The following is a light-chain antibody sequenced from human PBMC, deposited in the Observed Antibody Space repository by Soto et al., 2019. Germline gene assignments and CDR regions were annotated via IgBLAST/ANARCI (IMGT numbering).Light chain of an antibody. Sequence: DSQMTQSPSTLSASVGDRVTVTCRASQRISNWLAWYQQKPGKAPKLLIYKASSLESGVPSRFSGSGSGTEFTLTISSLQPDDFATYYCQQYNSYSVTFGGGTKVEIK. CDR2: KAS. CDR3: QQYNSYSVT. V-gene: IGKV1-5*03. CDR1: QRISNW. J-gene: IGKJ4*01.